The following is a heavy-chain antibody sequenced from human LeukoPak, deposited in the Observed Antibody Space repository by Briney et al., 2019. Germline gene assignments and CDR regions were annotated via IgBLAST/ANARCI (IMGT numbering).Heavy chain of an antibody. V-gene: IGHV1-8*01. J-gene: IGHJ4*02. CDR1: GYTFTSYD. CDR3: ARAHLWGQQLVEVDY. D-gene: IGHD6-13*01. Sequence: ASVKVSCKASGYTFTSYDINWVRQATGQGLEWMGWMNPNSGNTGYAQKLQGRVTMTTDTSTSTAYMELRSLRSDDTAVYYCARAHLWGQQLVEVDYWGQGTLVTVSS. CDR2: MNPNSGNT.